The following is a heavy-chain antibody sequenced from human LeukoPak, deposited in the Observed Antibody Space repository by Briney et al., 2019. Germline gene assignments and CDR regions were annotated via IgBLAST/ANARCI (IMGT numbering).Heavy chain of an antibody. Sequence: AGGSLRLSCAASGFTFSNYDMHWVRQAPGKGLEWVAVISYDGTNKYYADSVKGRFTISRDNSKSTLYLQMNSLRAEDTAVYYCTTISIAAAGPFFDYWGQGTLVTVSS. CDR1: GFTFSNYD. J-gene: IGHJ4*02. CDR3: TTISIAAAGPFFDY. D-gene: IGHD6-13*01. V-gene: IGHV3-30*03. CDR2: ISYDGTNK.